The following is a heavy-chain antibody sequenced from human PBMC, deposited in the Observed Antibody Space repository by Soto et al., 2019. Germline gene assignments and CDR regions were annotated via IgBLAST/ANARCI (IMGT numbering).Heavy chain of an antibody. V-gene: IGHV3-23*01. J-gene: IGHJ4*02. D-gene: IGHD1-26*01. CDR1: GFNFSNFA. Sequence: GGSLRLSCAASGFNFSNFAMSWVRQAPGKGLEWVSTISGSGVSTYYADSVKGRFTISRDNSKNTLYLRLNSLRVENTAVYYCAKGITSIGSYDFDNWGQGTRVTVSS. CDR2: ISGSGVST. CDR3: AKGITSIGSYDFDN.